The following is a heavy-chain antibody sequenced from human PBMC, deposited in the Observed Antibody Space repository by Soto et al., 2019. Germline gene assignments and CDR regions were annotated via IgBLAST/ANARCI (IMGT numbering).Heavy chain of an antibody. CDR3: ARVYCTNGVCYAGSDFYFDS. Sequence: QVQLQESGPGLVKPSQNLSLTCSVSGGSISSGGHYWSWIRQHPGKGLEWIGYIYFSGSTYYNPSLKSRVIISVDTSKNQFSLKLNSVTAADTAVYYCARVYCTNGVCYAGSDFYFDSWGQGTLVTVSS. CDR1: GGSISSGGHY. V-gene: IGHV4-31*03. D-gene: IGHD2-8*01. CDR2: IYFSGST. J-gene: IGHJ4*02.